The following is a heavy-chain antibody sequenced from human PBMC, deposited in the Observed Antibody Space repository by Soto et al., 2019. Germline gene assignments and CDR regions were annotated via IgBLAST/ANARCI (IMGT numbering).Heavy chain of an antibody. D-gene: IGHD5-18*01. CDR2: INPSGGST. V-gene: IGHV1-46*01. CDR1: GYTFTSYY. CDR3: ARDPDTAMAPYYFDY. Sequence: ASVKVSCKASGYTFTSYYMHWVRQAPGQGLEWMGIINPSGGSTSYAQKFQGRVTMTRDTSTSTVYMELSSLRSEDTAVYYCARDPDTAMAPYYFDYWGQGTLVTVSS. J-gene: IGHJ4*02.